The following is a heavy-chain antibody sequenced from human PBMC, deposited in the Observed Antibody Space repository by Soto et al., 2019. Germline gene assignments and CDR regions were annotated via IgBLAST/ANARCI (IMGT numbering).Heavy chain of an antibody. CDR1: GFTVSSNY. Sequence: EVQLVESGGGLIQPGGSLRLSCAASGFTVSSNYMSWVRQAPGKGLEWVSVIYSGGSTYYADSVKGRFTISRDNSKNTRYLQMNSLRAEDTAVYYCAREATVTTSWYFDLWGRGTLVTVSS. CDR3: AREATVTTSWYFDL. V-gene: IGHV3-53*01. CDR2: IYSGGST. D-gene: IGHD4-17*01. J-gene: IGHJ2*01.